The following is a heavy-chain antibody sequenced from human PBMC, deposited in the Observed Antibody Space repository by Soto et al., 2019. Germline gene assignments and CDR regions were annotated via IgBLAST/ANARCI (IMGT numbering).Heavy chain of an antibody. Sequence: GGSLRLSCEVSGFTFSTHGMHWVRQAPGKGLEWVAGTSYDGTNKYYARSVQGRFTISRENSMKTLYLQMNSLRTEDTAVYYCASDLSGARCYYDALDVWGQGTTVTVSS. CDR1: GFTFSTHG. CDR3: ASDLSGARCYYDALDV. V-gene: IGHV3-30*03. D-gene: IGHD2-8*01. CDR2: TSYDGTNK. J-gene: IGHJ6*02.